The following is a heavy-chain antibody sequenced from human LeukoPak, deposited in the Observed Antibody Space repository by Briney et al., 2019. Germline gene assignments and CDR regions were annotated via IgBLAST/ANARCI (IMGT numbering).Heavy chain of an antibody. V-gene: IGHV1-69*13. CDR2: IIPIFGTA. CDR3: ARSAARPNYYYGMDV. D-gene: IGHD6-6*01. J-gene: IGHJ6*02. Sequence: ASVTVSCKASGGTFSSYAISWVRQAPGQGLEWMGGIIPIFGTANYAQKFQGRVTITADESTSTAYMELSSLRSEDTAVYYCARSAARPNYYYGMDVWGQGTTVTVSS. CDR1: GGTFSSYA.